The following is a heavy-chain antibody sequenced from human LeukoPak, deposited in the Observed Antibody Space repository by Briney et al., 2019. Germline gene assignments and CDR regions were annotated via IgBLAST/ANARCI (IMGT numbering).Heavy chain of an antibody. CDR2: VNSDGSMT. CDR1: GFTLSSYW. J-gene: IGHJ4*02. V-gene: IGHV3-74*01. CDR3: AAGRYSSSSSDY. D-gene: IGHD6-6*01. Sequence: PWGSLRLTCAASGFTLSSYWMHWVRQAPGKGLVWVSRVNSDGSMTSYPDSVKGRFTIYRDNAKNTLSLQMNSLRAEDPAVYYCAAGRYSSSSSDYGGQGTMVTVSS.